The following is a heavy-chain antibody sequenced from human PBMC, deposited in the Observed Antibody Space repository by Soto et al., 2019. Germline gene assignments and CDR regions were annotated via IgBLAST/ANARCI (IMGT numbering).Heavy chain of an antibody. J-gene: IGHJ4*02. V-gene: IGHV4-59*01. CDR2: IYYSGST. Sequence: SETLSLTCTVSGGSISSYYWSWIRQPPGKGLEWIGYIYYSGSTNYNPSLKSRVNISVDTSKNQFSLKLSSVTAADTAVYYCARDYGDYLDYWGQGTLVTVSS. CDR1: GGSISSYY. CDR3: ARDYGDYLDY. D-gene: IGHD4-17*01.